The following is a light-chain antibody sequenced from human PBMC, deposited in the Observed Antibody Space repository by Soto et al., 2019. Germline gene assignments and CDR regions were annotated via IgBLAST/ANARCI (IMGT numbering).Light chain of an antibody. V-gene: IGKV3-20*01. CDR3: QEYGNTPWT. CDR2: GAS. J-gene: IGKJ1*01. Sequence: EIVLTQSPGTLSLSPGERATLSCRASQSVDSSYLALYPQKPGQAPRLLIYGASGRANDTADKFRGSGSGTDLTLTVRSLEPQDYAGFYCQEYGNTPWTFVQGTRGAI. CDR1: QSVDSSY.